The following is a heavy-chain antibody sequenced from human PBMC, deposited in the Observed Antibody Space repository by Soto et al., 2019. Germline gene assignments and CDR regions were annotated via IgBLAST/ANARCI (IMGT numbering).Heavy chain of an antibody. CDR1: GFILNNYA. Sequence: VQLLESGGDLVQPGGSLRLSCVASGFILNNYAMSWVRQAPGKGLDWVSTIGGTDGDSDGVPWYEDSVKGRFTTSRDSSANTLFLHMYNLRAADSALYYCGNRGRNWGAFDFWGQGTTVVVSS. J-gene: IGHJ3*01. CDR2: IGGTDGDSDGVP. D-gene: IGHD7-27*01. CDR3: GNRGRNWGAFDF. V-gene: IGHV3-23*01.